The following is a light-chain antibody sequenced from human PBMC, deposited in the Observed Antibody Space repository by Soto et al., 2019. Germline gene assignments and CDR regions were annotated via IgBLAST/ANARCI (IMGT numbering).Light chain of an antibody. CDR1: QSIGKH. Sequence: IQMPQSPSFLSASVGDRVTITCRASQSIGKHLNWYQQKPGKAPKFLIYGASTLQSGVPSRFTGSGSGTDFTLTVNSLQAEDFATYYCQQSYTSPTTFGQGTRVEIK. J-gene: IGKJ5*01. V-gene: IGKV1-39*01. CDR2: GAS. CDR3: QQSYTSPTT.